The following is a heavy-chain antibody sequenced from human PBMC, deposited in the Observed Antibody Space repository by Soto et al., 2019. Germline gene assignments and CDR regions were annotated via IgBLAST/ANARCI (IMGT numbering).Heavy chain of an antibody. CDR2: ISAYNGNT. CDR1: GYTFTSYG. J-gene: IGHJ5*02. V-gene: IGHV1-18*01. D-gene: IGHD4-17*01. CDR3: AGDHRPPAYGDYESWFDP. Sequence: QVQLVQSGAEVKKPGASVKVSCKASGYTFTSYGISWVRQAPGQGLEWMGWISAYNGNTNYAQKLQGRVTMTTDTSTSTAYMELRSLRSDDTAVYYCAGDHRPPAYGDYESWFDPWGQGTLVTVSS.